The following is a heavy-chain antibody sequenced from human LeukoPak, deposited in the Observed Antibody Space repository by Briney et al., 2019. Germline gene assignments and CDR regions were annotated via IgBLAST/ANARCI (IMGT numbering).Heavy chain of an antibody. Sequence: GGSLRLSCTASGFSLSKVWMGWVRQAPGQGLEWVGHIKTKTDGGTTEYVAPVRGRFTISRDDSGDTLYLQMNSLKIEDTAVYYCTTVDYGDLTPAASSDYWGQGTLVTVSS. D-gene: IGHD4-17*01. V-gene: IGHV3-15*01. CDR3: TTVDYGDLTPAASSDY. CDR1: GFSLSKVW. J-gene: IGHJ4*02. CDR2: IKTKTDGGTT.